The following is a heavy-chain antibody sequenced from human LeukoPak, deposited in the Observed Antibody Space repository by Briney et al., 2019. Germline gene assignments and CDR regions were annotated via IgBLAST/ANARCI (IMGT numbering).Heavy chain of an antibody. CDR3: ATTVTTWGVFDY. V-gene: IGHV3-53*01. D-gene: IGHD4-17*01. J-gene: IGHJ4*02. Sequence: GGSLRLSCAASGFTVSSNYMSWVRQAPGKGLEWVSVIYSGGSTYYADSVKGRFTISRDNSKNTLYLQMNSLRAEDTAVHYCATTVTTWGVFDYWGQGTLATVSS. CDR2: IYSGGST. CDR1: GFTVSSNY.